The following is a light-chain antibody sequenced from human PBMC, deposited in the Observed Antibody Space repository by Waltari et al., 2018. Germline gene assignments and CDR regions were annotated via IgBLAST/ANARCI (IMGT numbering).Light chain of an antibody. CDR3: QQSATAPWT. CDR1: QSVGNNY. V-gene: IGKV3-20*01. J-gene: IGKJ1*01. Sequence: EIVMTQSPGTLSLSPGERATISCRASQSVGNNYLAWYQQKSGQAPRLLIRGTSSRATGISDRFSGSGSGTDFTLTISRLEPEDFAVYYCQQSATAPWTFGQGTKVE. CDR2: GTS.